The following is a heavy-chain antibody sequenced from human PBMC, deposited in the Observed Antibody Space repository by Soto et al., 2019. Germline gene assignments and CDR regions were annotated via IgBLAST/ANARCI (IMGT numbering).Heavy chain of an antibody. CDR3: ARIGYCTNGVCPSLHYYYYYGMDV. CDR2: ISAYNGNT. CDR1: GYTFTSYG. Sequence: ASVKVSCKASGYTFTSYGISWVRQAPGQGLEWMGWISAYNGNTNYAQKLQGRVTMTTDTSTSTAYMELRSLRSDDTAVYYCARIGYCTNGVCPSLHYYYYYGMDVWGQGTTVTVSS. J-gene: IGHJ6*02. D-gene: IGHD2-8*01. V-gene: IGHV1-18*01.